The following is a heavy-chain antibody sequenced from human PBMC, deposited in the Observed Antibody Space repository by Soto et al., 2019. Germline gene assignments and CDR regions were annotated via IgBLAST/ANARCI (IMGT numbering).Heavy chain of an antibody. D-gene: IGHD5-12*01. V-gene: IGHV1-69*13. Sequence: SVKVSCKASGYSFSSSAISWVRQAPGQGLEWMGGIIPIFGTANYAQKFQGRVTITADESTSTAYMELSSLRSEDTAVYYCASGGGLVWWLFWGQGTLVTVSS. CDR3: ASGGGLVWWLF. J-gene: IGHJ4*02. CDR1: GYSFSSSA. CDR2: IIPIFGTA.